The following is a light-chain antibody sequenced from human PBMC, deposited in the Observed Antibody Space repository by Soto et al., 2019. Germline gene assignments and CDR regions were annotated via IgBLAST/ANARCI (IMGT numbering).Light chain of an antibody. V-gene: IGLV1-47*01. CDR2: RNN. CDR3: AAWDDSLSKV. Sequence: QSALTQPPSASGTPGQRVTISCSGSSSNIGSNYVYWYQQLPGTAPKLLIYRNNQRPSGVPGRFSGSKSGTSASLAISGLRSEDEADYYCAAWDDSLSKVFGTGTKVTVL. CDR1: SSNIGSNY. J-gene: IGLJ1*01.